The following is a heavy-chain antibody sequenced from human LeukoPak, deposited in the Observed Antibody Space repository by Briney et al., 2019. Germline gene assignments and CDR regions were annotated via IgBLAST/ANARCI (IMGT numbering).Heavy chain of an antibody. J-gene: IGHJ4*02. CDR2: IKKEGSEK. CDR1: GFTFSSYW. D-gene: IGHD6-13*01. CDR3: AREAIEAAGTALDY. V-gene: IGHV3-7*01. Sequence: GGSLRPSCAASGFTFSSYWMSWVRPVPGRGLEWVANIKKEGSEKYYVDSVKGRFTISRDNAKNSPYLQMNSLRVEDTAVYYCAREAIEAAGTALDYWGQGILVTVSS.